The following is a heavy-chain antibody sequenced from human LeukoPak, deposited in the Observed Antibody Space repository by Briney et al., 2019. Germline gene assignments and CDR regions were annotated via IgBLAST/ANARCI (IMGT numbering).Heavy chain of an antibody. CDR2: IYPGDSNT. J-gene: IGHJ4*02. CDR3: AVYYVSGSTYFDF. CDR1: GYSFTNYW. V-gene: IGHV5-51*01. D-gene: IGHD3-10*01. Sequence: GESLKISCKGSGYSFTNYWIGWVRQMPGKGLEWMGIIYPGDSNTKYSPPFQGQVSISADKSINTAYLQWGSLKASDTAMYYCAVYYVSGSTYFDFWGQGTLVTVSS.